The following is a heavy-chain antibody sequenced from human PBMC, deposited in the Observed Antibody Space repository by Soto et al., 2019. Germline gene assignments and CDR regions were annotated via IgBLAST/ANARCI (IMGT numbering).Heavy chain of an antibody. V-gene: IGHV3-23*01. CDR2: ISGSGGST. D-gene: IGHD5-18*01. Sequence: GGSLRLSCAASGFTFSSYAMSWVRQAPGKGLEWVSGISGSGGSTYYADSVKGRFTISRDNSKNTLYLQMNSLRDTAVYYCATMSGYSYLDYWGQGTLVTAPQ. CDR1: GFTFSSYA. J-gene: IGHJ4*02. CDR3: ATMSGYSYLDY.